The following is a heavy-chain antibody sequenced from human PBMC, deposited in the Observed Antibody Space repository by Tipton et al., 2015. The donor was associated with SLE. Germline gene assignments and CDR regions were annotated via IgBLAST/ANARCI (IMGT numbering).Heavy chain of an antibody. CDR2: ISWNSDRI. V-gene: IGHV3-9*01. CDR3: AKDYGSSGWYYFDY. CDR1: GFTFDTSA. D-gene: IGHD6-19*01. Sequence: RSLRLSCSASGFTFDTSAMHWVRQSPGKGLEWVSGISWNSDRINYVDSVKGRFTISRDNAKKSLYLQMNSLRAEDTALYYCAKDYGSSGWYYFDYWGQGTLVTVSS. J-gene: IGHJ4*02.